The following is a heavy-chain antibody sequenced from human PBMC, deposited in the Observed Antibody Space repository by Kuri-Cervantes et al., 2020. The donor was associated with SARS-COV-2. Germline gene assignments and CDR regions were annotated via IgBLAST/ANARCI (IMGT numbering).Heavy chain of an antibody. CDR1: GFTVSSNY. CDR3: ARGPQLLSPEAFDI. V-gene: IGHV3-66*02. D-gene: IGHD2-2*01. CDR2: IYSGGST. J-gene: IGHJ3*02. Sequence: GGSLRLSCAASGFTVSSNYMSWVRQAPGKWLEWVSVIYSGGSTYYADSVKGRFTISRDNSKNTLYLQMNSLRAEDTAVYYCARGPQLLSPEAFDIWGQGTMVTVSS.